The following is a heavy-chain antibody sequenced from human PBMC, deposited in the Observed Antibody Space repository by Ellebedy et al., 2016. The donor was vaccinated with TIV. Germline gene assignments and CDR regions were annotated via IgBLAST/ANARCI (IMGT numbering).Heavy chain of an antibody. CDR2: INPSGGST. V-gene: IGHV1-46*01. CDR1: GYNFTSYY. Sequence: AASVKVSCKASGYNFTSYYMHWVRQVPGQGLEWMGIINPSGGSTSYAQKFQGRVTITRDTSTSTVYMELSSLRSEDTAVYYCSRDWTAAAGTANYYYYGMDVWGQGTTVTVSS. CDR3: SRDWTAAAGTANYYYYGMDV. J-gene: IGHJ6*02. D-gene: IGHD6-13*01.